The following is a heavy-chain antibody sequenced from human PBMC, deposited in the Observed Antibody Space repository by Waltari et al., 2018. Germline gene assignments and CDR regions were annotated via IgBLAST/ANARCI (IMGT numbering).Heavy chain of an antibody. Sequence: QLQLQESGPGLVKPSETLSLPCTVSGGSISSSSYYWGWIRQPPGKGLEWIGSIYYSGCTYYNPALKSRCTISVDTSENQVSLKLSSVTAADTAVYYCARHGHYYDSSGYLKWFDPWGQGTLVTVSS. CDR3: ARHGHYYDSSGYLKWFDP. D-gene: IGHD3-22*01. V-gene: IGHV4-39*07. CDR1: GGSISSSSYY. CDR2: IYYSGCT. J-gene: IGHJ5*02.